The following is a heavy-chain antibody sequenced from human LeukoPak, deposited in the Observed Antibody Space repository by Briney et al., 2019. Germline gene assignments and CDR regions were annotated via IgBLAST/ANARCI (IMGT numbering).Heavy chain of an antibody. CDR2: IHDTGST. Sequence: SGTLSLTCTVSGGSISRSNWWSWVRQPQGKGLEWIGEIHDTGSTNYNPPLKSRVTMSLDKSKNQFSLNLNSVTAADTAVYYCATYYDILSGYTFDYWGQGTLVAVSS. D-gene: IGHD3-9*01. CDR1: GGSISRSNW. CDR3: ATYYDILSGYTFDY. J-gene: IGHJ4*02. V-gene: IGHV4-4*02.